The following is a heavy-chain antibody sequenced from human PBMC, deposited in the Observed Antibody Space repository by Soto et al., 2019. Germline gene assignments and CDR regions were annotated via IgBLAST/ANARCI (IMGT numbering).Heavy chain of an antibody. CDR1: GFSFSTYG. CDR3: AKGEYYYDSSGYYPFDY. D-gene: IGHD3-22*01. V-gene: IGHV3-30*18. CDR2: ISNDGSNK. J-gene: IGHJ4*02. Sequence: GGSLRLSCAASGFSFSTYGMHWVRQAPGKGLEWVAFISNDGSNKYYADSVKGRFTISRDNSKNTLYLQMNSLRAEDTAVYYYAKGEYYYDSSGYYPFDYWGQGTLVTVSS.